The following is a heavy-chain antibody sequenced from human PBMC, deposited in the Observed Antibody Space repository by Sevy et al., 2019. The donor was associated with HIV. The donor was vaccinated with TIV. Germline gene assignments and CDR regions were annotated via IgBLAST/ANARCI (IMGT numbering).Heavy chain of an antibody. D-gene: IGHD6-13*01. CDR1: GFTFREYS. J-gene: IGHJ5*02. Sequence: GGSLRLSCVGSGFTFREYSMNWVRQAPGKGLEWVSYISGSSTTIENADSVKGRLSISRDNANNSVFLQMNRLRVEDTAVYYCARSLAAAENWFDPWGQGTLVTVSS. CDR2: ISGSSTTI. V-gene: IGHV3-48*01. CDR3: ARSLAAAENWFDP.